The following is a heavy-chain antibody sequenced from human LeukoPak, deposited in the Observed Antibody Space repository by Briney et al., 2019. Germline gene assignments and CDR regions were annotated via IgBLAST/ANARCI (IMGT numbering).Heavy chain of an antibody. CDR3: ARVDMLRMQDY. J-gene: IGHJ4*02. D-gene: IGHD5-12*01. V-gene: IGHV3-21*01. Sequence: GGALRLSCAASVFIFSSYIMNSVRQALGKGLEWGLSLSCCSRYIYYAHSVRCRFTIPRDNANHSLYLQINGLRAEDTAVYYCARVDMLRMQDYWGQGSLVSVCS. CDR2: LSCCSRYI. CDR1: VFIFSSYI.